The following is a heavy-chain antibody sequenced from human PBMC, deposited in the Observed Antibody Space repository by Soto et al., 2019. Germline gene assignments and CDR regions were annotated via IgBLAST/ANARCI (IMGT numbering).Heavy chain of an antibody. CDR3: ARCPSVTMIVVDYAFEI. CDR2: IYYSGNT. CDR1: GGSISPYY. V-gene: IGHV4-59*01. Sequence: CTVSGGSISPYYWSWIRQPPGKGLEWIGYIYYSGNTYYNPSLKSRVTMSVDTSRNQLLLQLNSVTAADTAVYYCARCPSVTMIVVDYAFEIWGQGTMVTVSS. J-gene: IGHJ3*02. D-gene: IGHD3-22*01.